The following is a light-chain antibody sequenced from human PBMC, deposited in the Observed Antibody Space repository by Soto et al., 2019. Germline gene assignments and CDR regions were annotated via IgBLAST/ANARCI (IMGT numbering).Light chain of an antibody. CDR2: GAS. J-gene: IGKJ4*01. CDR3: QHFGGSSLT. V-gene: IGKV3-20*01. CDR1: QSVDINF. Sequence: EIVLTQSPGTLSLSPGERATLSCKSSQSVDINFLAWYQQKRGQPPRLLIYGASSRATGIPDRFSGSGSGTDFTLTITILEPEDCAVYYCQHFGGSSLTFGGGTNIEIK.